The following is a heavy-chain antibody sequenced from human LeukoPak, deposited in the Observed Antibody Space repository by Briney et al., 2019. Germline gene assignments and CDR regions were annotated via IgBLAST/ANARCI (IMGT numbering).Heavy chain of an antibody. Sequence: PGVSLRLSCAASGFTFDDYAMHWVRQAPGKGLEWVSGISWNSGSIGYADSVKGRFTISRDNAKNSLYLQMNSLRAEDTALYYCAKVPKPHYYYCGMDVWGQGTTVTVSS. J-gene: IGHJ6*02. V-gene: IGHV3-9*01. CDR3: AKVPKPHYYYCGMDV. CDR2: ISWNSGSI. CDR1: GFTFDDYA.